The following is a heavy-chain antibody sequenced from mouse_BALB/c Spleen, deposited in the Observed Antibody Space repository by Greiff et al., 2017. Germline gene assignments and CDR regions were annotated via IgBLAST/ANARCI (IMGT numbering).Heavy chain of an antibody. V-gene: IGHV1S56*01. Sequence: VQLQQSGPELVKPGASVRISCKASGYTFTSYYIHWVKQRPGQGLERIGWIYPGNVNTKYNEKFKGKATLTADKSSSTAYMQLSSLTSEDSAVYFCARDGPMDYWGQGTSVTVSS. CDR3: ARDGPMDY. D-gene: IGHD2-3*01. CDR1: GYTFTSYY. CDR2: IYPGNVNT. J-gene: IGHJ4*01.